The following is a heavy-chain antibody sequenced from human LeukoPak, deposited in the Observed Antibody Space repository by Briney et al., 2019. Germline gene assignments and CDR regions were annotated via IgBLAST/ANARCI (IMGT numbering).Heavy chain of an antibody. CDR2: IGQDGNVK. J-gene: IGHJ4*02. V-gene: IGHV3-7*01. CDR1: GFTFTNYW. CDR3: ARAGSHWHYVY. D-gene: IGHD3-10*01. Sequence: GGSLRLSCAASGFTFTNYWMSWVRQPPGKGLEWVANIGQDGNVKNYVDSVKGRFTISRDNAKNSLSLQMNNLRVEDTAVYYCARAGSHWHYVYWGQGTVVTVSS.